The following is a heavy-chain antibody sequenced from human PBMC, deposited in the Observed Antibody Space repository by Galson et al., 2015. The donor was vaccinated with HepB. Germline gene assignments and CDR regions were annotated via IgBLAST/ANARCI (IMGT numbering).Heavy chain of an antibody. CDR3: ARERIAIAAGGDAFDI. J-gene: IGHJ3*02. V-gene: IGHV3-33*01. D-gene: IGHD2-21*01. CDR1: GLTFSSHG. Sequence: SLRLSCAASGLTFSSHGVHWVRQAPGKGLEWVAVIWHDGSNNYYADSVKGRFTISRDNSKNTLYLQMNSLRAEDTAVYYCARERIAIAAGGDAFDIWGQGIMGTVSS. CDR2: IWHDGSNN.